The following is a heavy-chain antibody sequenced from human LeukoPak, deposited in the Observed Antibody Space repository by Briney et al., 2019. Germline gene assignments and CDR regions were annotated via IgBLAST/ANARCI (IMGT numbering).Heavy chain of an antibody. CDR1: AGSFSTNY. D-gene: IGHD6-13*01. CDR2: INHSGSI. CDR3: ARESGRIGAAARGPPYSDQ. Sequence: SETLSLTCAVYAGSFSTNYWSWIRHPPGKGLQWIGEINHSGSINYNPSLKSRVTISVDTSKNQFSLKLSSVTAAVTAVYYCARESGRIGAAARGPPYSDQCGQGTLVTVSS. J-gene: IGHJ4*02. V-gene: IGHV4-34*01.